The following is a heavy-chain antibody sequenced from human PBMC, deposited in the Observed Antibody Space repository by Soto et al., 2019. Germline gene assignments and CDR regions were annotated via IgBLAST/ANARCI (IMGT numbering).Heavy chain of an antibody. J-gene: IGHJ4*02. CDR2: INHSGGT. V-gene: IGHV4-34*01. CDR1: GGSFSAYY. CDR3: ARGSVDTVDSSGFYEY. Sequence: SDTLSLTYAESGGSFSAYYWSWIRQPPGKGLEWIGEINHSGGTSYNPSLKSRVTISVDTSKSQFSLKLTSVTAADRAVYYCARGSVDTVDSSGFYEYWGQRTPVTVSS. D-gene: IGHD3-22*01.